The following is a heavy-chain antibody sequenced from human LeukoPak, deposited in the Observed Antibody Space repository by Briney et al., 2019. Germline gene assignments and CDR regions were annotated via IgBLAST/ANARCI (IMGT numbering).Heavy chain of an antibody. V-gene: IGHV6-1*01. CDR3: ERVGTSNWHARGPFYFDF. CDR1: GDSVSSIGAA. Sequence: SQTLSLTCAISGDSVSSIGAAWDWIRHSPSRGLEWLGMTYHRSRWYHEYEESVRSRININPDTSKNQFSLQLNFVTPEDTAVYYCERVGTSNWHARGPFYFDFWGQGTPVTVSS. D-gene: IGHD1-20*01. CDR2: TYHRSRWYH. J-gene: IGHJ4*02.